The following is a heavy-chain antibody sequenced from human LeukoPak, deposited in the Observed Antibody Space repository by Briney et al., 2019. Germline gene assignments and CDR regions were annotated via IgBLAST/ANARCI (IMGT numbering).Heavy chain of an antibody. Sequence: GGSLRLSCAASGFTFSSYAMSWVRQAPGKGLEWVSAISGSGGSTYYADSVKGRFAISRDNSKNTLYLQMNSLRAEDTAVYYCAKDGSKLRYFDWFDRGYYFDYWGQGTLVTVSS. V-gene: IGHV3-23*01. J-gene: IGHJ4*02. CDR2: ISGSGGST. CDR1: GFTFSSYA. D-gene: IGHD3-9*01. CDR3: AKDGSKLRYFDWFDRGYYFDY.